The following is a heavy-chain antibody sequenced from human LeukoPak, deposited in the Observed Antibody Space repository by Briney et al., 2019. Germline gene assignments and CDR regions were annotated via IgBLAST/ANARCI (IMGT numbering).Heavy chain of an antibody. CDR2: IGGTGET. CDR3: AKDSRSRNGVYDPFDI. J-gene: IGHJ3*02. CDR1: GFTFSEFA. D-gene: IGHD2-8*01. V-gene: IGHV3-23*01. Sequence: GRSLRLSCAASGFTFSEFAMSWVRQGPGKGLEWVAVIGGTGETYSTDSVKGRFTISRDNAKNTLSLQMNSLRPGDTAVYYCAKDSRSRNGVYDPFDIWGQGTMVTVSS.